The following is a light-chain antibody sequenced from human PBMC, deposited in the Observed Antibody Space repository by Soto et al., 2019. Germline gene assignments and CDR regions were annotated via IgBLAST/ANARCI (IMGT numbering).Light chain of an antibody. CDR2: EVN. CDR1: SSDVGGYDY. J-gene: IGLJ2*01. V-gene: IGLV2-14*01. Sequence: QSALTQPASVSGSPGQSITIPCTGTSSDVGGYDYVSWYQQHPGKAPKVMIYEVNNRPSGVSNRFSGAKSGNTASLTISGLQAEDEADYYCSSYTSSITLVVVGGGTKLTVL. CDR3: SSYTSSITLVV.